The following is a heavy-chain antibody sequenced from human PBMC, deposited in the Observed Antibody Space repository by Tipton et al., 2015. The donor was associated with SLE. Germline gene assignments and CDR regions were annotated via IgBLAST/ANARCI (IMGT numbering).Heavy chain of an antibody. CDR2: IFHSGST. J-gene: IGHJ6*03. CDR3: ARGTGIERNYYYYYYMDV. D-gene: IGHD3-10*01. Sequence: TLSLTCTVSGDSITSITRTNWWSWVRQPPGKGLEWIGEIFHSGSTNYRPSLKSRVIISVDKSKNQFSLKLRSVTAADTAVYYCARGTGIERNYYYYYYMDVWGKGTTVTVSS. CDR1: GDSITSITRTNW. V-gene: IGHV4-4*02.